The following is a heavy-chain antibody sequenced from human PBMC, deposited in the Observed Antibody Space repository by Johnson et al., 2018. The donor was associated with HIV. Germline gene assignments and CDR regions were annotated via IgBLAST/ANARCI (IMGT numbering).Heavy chain of an antibody. J-gene: IGHJ3*02. D-gene: IGHD3-22*01. CDR2: ISHDGSNK. V-gene: IGHV3-33*05. Sequence: VQVLESGGDVVQPGRSLRLSCAASGFTFSSYGMHWVRQAPGKGLEWVAVISHDGSNKYYGDSVKGRITISRDNSKNTLYLQMNSLRAEDTAVYYCARKDDTNAFDIWGQGTMVTVSS. CDR3: ARKDDTNAFDI. CDR1: GFTFSSYG.